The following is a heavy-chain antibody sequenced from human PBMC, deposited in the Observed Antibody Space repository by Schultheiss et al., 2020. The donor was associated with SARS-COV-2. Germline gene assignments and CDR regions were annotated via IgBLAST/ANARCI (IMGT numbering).Heavy chain of an antibody. D-gene: IGHD5-18*01. CDR3: ARLDTAMVTQFDY. Sequence: GGSLRLSCKGSGYSFTSYWISWVRQMPGKGLEWMGIIYPGDSDTRYSPSFQGQVTISADKSISTAYLQWSSLKASDTAMYYCARLDTAMVTQFDYWGQGTLVTVSS. J-gene: IGHJ4*02. CDR1: GYSFTSYW. CDR2: IYPGDSDT. V-gene: IGHV5-51*01.